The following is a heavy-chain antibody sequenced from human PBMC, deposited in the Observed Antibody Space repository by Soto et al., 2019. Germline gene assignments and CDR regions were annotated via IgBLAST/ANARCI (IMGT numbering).Heavy chain of an antibody. V-gene: IGHV1-46*01. D-gene: IGHD6-19*01. Sequence: QVQLVQSGAEVKKPGASVIVSCTASGYPLTSNYIHWLRQAPGEGLEWMGKINPSGGTTRYGQKFQGRVIMTRDTSTSTVYMQMSSLKSEDTAVYYCARGEPHSSGWNFDYWGQGTLVIVSP. J-gene: IGHJ4*02. CDR3: ARGEPHSSGWNFDY. CDR1: GYPLTSNY. CDR2: INPSGGTT.